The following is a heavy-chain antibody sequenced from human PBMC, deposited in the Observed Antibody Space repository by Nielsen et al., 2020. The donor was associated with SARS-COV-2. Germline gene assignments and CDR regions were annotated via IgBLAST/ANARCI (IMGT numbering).Heavy chain of an antibody. J-gene: IGHJ6*02. V-gene: IGHV1-69*02. CDR2: IIPILGIA. Sequence: SVKVSCKASGGTFSSYTISWVRQAPGQGLEWMGRIIPILGIANYAQKFQGRVTITADKSTSTAYMEPSSLRSEDTAVYYCAKAAVVAATQVHYYYYGMDVWGQGTTVTVSS. CDR1: GGTFSSYT. D-gene: IGHD2-15*01. CDR3: AKAAVVAATQVHYYYYGMDV.